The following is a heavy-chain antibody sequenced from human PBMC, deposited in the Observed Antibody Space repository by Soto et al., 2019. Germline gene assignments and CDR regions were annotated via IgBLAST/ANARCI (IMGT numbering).Heavy chain of an antibody. CDR1: GGSISSYY. V-gene: IGHV4-59*01. J-gene: IGHJ4*02. Sequence: SETLSLTCTVSGGSISSYYWSWIRQPPGKGLEWIGYIYYSGSTNYNPSLKSRVTISVDTSKNQFSLKLSSVTAADTAVYYCARSAGQEYSSSFSREYYFDYWGQGTLVTVSS. CDR3: ARSAGQEYSSSFSREYYFDY. CDR2: IYYSGST. D-gene: IGHD6-6*01.